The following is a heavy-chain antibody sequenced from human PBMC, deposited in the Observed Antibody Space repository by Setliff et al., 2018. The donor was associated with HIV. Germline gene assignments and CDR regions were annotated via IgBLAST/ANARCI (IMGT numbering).Heavy chain of an antibody. Sequence: PSETLSLTCTVSGGSISSSSYYWGWIRQPPGKGLEWIGSIYYRGSTYNNPSLKSRVTISVDTSKNQFSLKLSSVTAADTAVYYCARDRGSGSWFDFWGQGTLVTVSS. V-gene: IGHV4-39*07. D-gene: IGHD1-26*01. CDR1: GGSISSSSYY. CDR3: ARDRGSGSWFDF. CDR2: IYYRGST. J-gene: IGHJ4*02.